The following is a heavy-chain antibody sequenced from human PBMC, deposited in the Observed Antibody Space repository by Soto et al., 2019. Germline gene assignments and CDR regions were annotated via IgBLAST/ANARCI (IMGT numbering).Heavy chain of an antibody. CDR3: AKDGVVVPAANSDY. D-gene: IGHD2-2*01. CDR1: GFTFSSYA. V-gene: IGHV3-23*01. Sequence: EVQLLESGGGLVQPGGSLRLSCAASGFTFSSYAMSWVRQAPGKGLEWVSAISGSGGSTYYADSVKGRFTISRDNSKNTLYLQMNGLRAEDTAVYYCAKDGVVVPAANSDYWGQGTLVTVSS. CDR2: ISGSGGST. J-gene: IGHJ4*02.